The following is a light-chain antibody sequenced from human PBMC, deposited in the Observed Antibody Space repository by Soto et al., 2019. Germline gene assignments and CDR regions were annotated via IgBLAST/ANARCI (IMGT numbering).Light chain of an antibody. CDR3: AAWDESLIGYV. CDR1: GSNIGSNN. V-gene: IGLV1-44*01. J-gene: IGLJ1*01. CDR2: NTS. Sequence: QSVLTQTPSASGTPGQRVTISCSGGGSNIGSNNVNWYQQLPGTAPKLLIYNTSQRPSGVPDRFSGSKSGTSASLAISGLQSEDEADYYCAAWDESLIGYVFATGTKVTVL.